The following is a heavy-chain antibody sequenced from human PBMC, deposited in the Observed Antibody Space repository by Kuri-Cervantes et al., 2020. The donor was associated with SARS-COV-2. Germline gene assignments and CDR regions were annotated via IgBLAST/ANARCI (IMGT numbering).Heavy chain of an antibody. Sequence: GGSLRLSCAASGFTFSSYGMHWVRQAPGKGLELVAFIRYDGSNKYYADSVKGRFTISRDNSKNSLYLEMNSLRPEDTAVYYCAKVETASLDYWGQGTLVTVSS. V-gene: IGHV3-30*02. D-gene: IGHD3-3*01. CDR3: AKVETASLDY. J-gene: IGHJ4*02. CDR1: GFTFSSYG. CDR2: IRYDGSNK.